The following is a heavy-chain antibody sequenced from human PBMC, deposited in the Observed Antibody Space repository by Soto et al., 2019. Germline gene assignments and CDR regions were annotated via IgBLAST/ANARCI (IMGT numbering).Heavy chain of an antibody. CDR2: IIPIFGTA. V-gene: IGHV1-69*13. CDR1: GGTFSSYA. CDR3: AREAYNWNYFDY. D-gene: IGHD1-20*01. Sequence: SVKVSCKASGGTFSSYAISWVRQAPGQGLEWMGGIIPIFGTANYAQKFQGRVTITADESTSTAYMELSSLRSEDTAVYYCAREAYNWNYFDYWGQGTLVTVSS. J-gene: IGHJ4*02.